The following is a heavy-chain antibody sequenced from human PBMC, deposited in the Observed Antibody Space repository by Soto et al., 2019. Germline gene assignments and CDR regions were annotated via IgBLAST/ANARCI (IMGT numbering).Heavy chain of an antibody. D-gene: IGHD1-1*01. V-gene: IGHV2-5*02. CDR1: GFSLSTSGVG. CDR3: AHRPPYPYNWNAGWFGP. J-gene: IGHJ5*02. CDR2: IYWDDDK. Sequence: QITLKESGPTLVEPTQTLTLTCTFSGFSLSTSGVGVGWVRHPPGKALEWLVFIYWDDDKRYSPSLRSRLTITKDTSKNQVFLTMTNMDPVDTATYYCAHRPPYPYNWNAGWFGPWGQGALVTVSS.